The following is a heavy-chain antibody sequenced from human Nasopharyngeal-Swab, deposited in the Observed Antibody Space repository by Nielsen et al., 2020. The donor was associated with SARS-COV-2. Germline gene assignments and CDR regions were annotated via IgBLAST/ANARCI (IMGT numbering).Heavy chain of an antibody. V-gene: IGHV3-7*01. J-gene: IGHJ6*02. CDR2: IKHDGSAK. Sequence: GGSLRLSCAASGFTFSSYWMTWVRQAPGKGLEWVANIKHDGSAKYYADSVKGRFTISRDNAKSSLHLQMNSLRAEDTAVYYCARGLSITYFYYGMDVWGQGTSVTVSS. CDR1: GFTFSSYW. CDR3: ARGLSITYFYYGMDV. D-gene: IGHD1-14*01.